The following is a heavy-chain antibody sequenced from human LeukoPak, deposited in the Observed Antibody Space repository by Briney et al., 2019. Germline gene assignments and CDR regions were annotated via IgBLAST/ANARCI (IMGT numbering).Heavy chain of an antibody. V-gene: IGHV1-8*02. D-gene: IGHD6-13*01. Sequence: ASVKVSCKASGYTFTGYYMHWVRQAPGQGLEWMGWMNPNSGNTGYAQKFQGRVTMTRNTSISTAYMELSSLRSEDTAVYYCASERPGIAAAVLGYWGQGTLVTVSS. CDR3: ASERPGIAAAVLGY. CDR2: MNPNSGNT. J-gene: IGHJ4*02. CDR1: GYTFTGYY.